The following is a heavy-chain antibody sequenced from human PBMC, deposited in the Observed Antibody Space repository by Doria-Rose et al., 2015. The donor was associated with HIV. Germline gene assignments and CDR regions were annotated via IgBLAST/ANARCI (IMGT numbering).Heavy chain of an antibody. D-gene: IGHD6-13*01. CDR1: GVSLSSPGMG. Sequence: QITLKESGPVLVKPTETLTLTCTVSGVSLSSPGMGVSWIRQTPGQALEWLANSFSDDESSYKTSLKSRLTISRGTSKSQVVLTMTDMDPVDTATYYCARIKSSRWYHKYYFDFWGQGTLVIVSA. V-gene: IGHV2-26*01. CDR2: SFSDDES. J-gene: IGHJ4*02. CDR3: ARIKSSRWYHKYYFDF.